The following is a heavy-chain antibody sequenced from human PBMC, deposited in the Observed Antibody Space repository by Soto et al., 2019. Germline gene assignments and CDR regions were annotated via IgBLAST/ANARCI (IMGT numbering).Heavy chain of an antibody. CDR3: ARDATVNTYYYDSSGYPPGAVDY. J-gene: IGHJ4*02. CDR1: GYTLTELS. V-gene: IGHV1-24*01. CDR2: FDPEDGET. Sequence: ASVKVSCKVSGYTLTELSMHWVRQAPGKGLEWMGGFDPEDGETIYAQKFQGRVTMTEDTSTSTVYMELSSLRSEDTAVYYCARDATVNTYYYDSSGYPPGAVDYWGQGTLVTVSS. D-gene: IGHD3-22*01.